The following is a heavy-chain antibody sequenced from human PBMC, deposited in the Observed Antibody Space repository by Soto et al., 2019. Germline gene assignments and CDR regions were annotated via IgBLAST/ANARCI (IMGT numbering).Heavy chain of an antibody. CDR1: GLTFSSYE. J-gene: IGHJ4*02. Sequence: PGGSLRLSCAASGLTFSSYEMNWVRQAPGKGLEWVSYISSSGSTIYYADSVKGRFTISRDNAKNSLYLQMNSLRAEDTAVYFCAREYATFEYWGQGTLVTVSS. D-gene: IGHD2-8*01. CDR2: ISSSGSTI. CDR3: AREYATFEY. V-gene: IGHV3-48*03.